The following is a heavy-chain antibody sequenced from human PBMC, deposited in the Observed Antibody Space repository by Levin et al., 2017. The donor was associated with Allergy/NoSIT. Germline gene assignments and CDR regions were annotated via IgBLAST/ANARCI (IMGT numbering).Heavy chain of an antibody. CDR1: GFTFNSYT. D-gene: IGHD4-23*01. CDR3: ARGLYADKPIIAFEF. Sequence: GGSLRLSCAASGFTFNSYTMTWVRQAPGKGLEWVSAISGNGGVTYYADSVKGRFTISRDNSKNTLYLQMNTLRAEDTALYYCARGLYADKPIIAFEFWGQGTMVTVSS. V-gene: IGHV3-23*01. J-gene: IGHJ3*01. CDR2: ISGNGGVT.